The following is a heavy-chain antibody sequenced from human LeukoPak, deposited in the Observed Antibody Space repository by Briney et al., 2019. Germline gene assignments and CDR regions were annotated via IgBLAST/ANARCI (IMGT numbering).Heavy chain of an antibody. CDR2: IWYDGSNK. Sequence: PGGSLRLSCAASGFTFSSYGMPWVRQAPGKGLEWVAVIWYDGSNKYYADSVKGRFTISRDNSKNTLYLQMNSLRAEDTAVYYCARDRGYGDYYFDYWGQGTLVTVSS. D-gene: IGHD4-17*01. V-gene: IGHV3-33*01. CDR3: ARDRGYGDYYFDY. CDR1: GFTFSSYG. J-gene: IGHJ4*02.